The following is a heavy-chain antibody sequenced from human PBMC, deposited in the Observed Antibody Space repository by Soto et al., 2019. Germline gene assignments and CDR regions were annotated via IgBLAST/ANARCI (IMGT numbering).Heavy chain of an antibody. D-gene: IGHD3-10*01. J-gene: IGHJ6*02. V-gene: IGHV3-30*18. CDR2: ISYDGSNK. CDR3: AKSFGELYRNGMDV. CDR1: GFTFSSYG. Sequence: GGSLRLSCAASGFTFSSYGMHWVRQAPGKGLEWVAVISYDGSNKYYADSVKGRFTISRDNSKNTLYLQMNSLRAEDTAVYYCAKSFGELYRNGMDVWGQGTTVTVSS.